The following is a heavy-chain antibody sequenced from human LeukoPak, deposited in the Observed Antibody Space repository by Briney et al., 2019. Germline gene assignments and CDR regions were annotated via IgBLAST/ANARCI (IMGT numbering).Heavy chain of an antibody. D-gene: IGHD3-10*01. CDR2: LFYSGST. CDR1: RGSLSSYY. CDR3: ATVAVIRGVTYFDY. J-gene: IGHJ4*02. Sequence: PSETLSLTCTVSRGSLSSYYWSWIRQPPGQGLEWIAYLFYSGSTDYNPSLESRVTISVDTSKNQFSLKLRSVTAADTAVYYCATVAVIRGVTYFDYWGQGTLVTVSS. V-gene: IGHV4-59*01.